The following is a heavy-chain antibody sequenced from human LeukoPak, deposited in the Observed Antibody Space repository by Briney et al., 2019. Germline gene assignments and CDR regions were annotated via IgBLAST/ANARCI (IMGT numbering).Heavy chain of an antibody. V-gene: IGHV3-53*01. CDR1: GFTFSDYY. CDR3: AKAAVAGVKYYFDY. J-gene: IGHJ4*02. Sequence: GGSLRLSCAASGFTFSDYYMSWIRQAPGKGLEWVSVFYTGGTTDYADSVTGRFTISRDSSKNTLCLQMNSLRAEDTAVYYCAKAAVAGVKYYFDYWGQGTLVTVSS. CDR2: FYTGGTT. D-gene: IGHD6-19*01.